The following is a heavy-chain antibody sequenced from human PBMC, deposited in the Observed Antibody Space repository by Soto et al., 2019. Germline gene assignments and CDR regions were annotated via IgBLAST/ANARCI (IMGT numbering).Heavy chain of an antibody. J-gene: IGHJ6*02. V-gene: IGHV3-30*18. D-gene: IGHD4-17*01. CDR1: GFTFSSYG. CDR2: ISYDGSNK. CDR3: AKEDYGDYVNDYYYYGMDV. Sequence: GGSLRLSCAASGFTFSSYGMHWVRQAPCKGLEWVAVISYDGSNKYYADSVKGRFTISRDNSKNTLYLQMNSLRAEDTAVYYCAKEDYGDYVNDYYYYGMDVWGQGTTVTVSS.